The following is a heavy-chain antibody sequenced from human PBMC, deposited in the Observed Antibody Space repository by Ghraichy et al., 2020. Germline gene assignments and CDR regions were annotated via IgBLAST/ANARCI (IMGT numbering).Heavy chain of an antibody. CDR3: ARALYLPFDP. V-gene: IGHV4-34*01. Sequence: SETLSLTCAVYGGSFSGYYWSWIHQPPGKGLEWIGEINHSGSTNYNPSLKSRVTISVETSKNQFSLKLSSVTAADTAVYDCARALYLPFDPWGQGTLVTVSS. D-gene: IGHD3-9*01. J-gene: IGHJ5*02. CDR2: INHSGST. CDR1: GGSFSGYY.